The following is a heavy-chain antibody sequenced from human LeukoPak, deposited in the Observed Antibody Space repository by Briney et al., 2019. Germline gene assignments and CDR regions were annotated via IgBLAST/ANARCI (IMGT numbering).Heavy chain of an antibody. J-gene: IGHJ4*02. Sequence: PGGSLRLSCAASGFTFSSYWMSWVRQAPGKGLEWVANIKQDGSEKYYVDSVKGRFTISRDNAKNSLYLQMNSLRAEDTAVYYCASMGLGQHDYGGYGFDYWGQGTLVTVSS. D-gene: IGHD4-17*01. CDR2: IKQDGSEK. V-gene: IGHV3-7*01. CDR1: GFTFSSYW. CDR3: ASMGLGQHDYGGYGFDY.